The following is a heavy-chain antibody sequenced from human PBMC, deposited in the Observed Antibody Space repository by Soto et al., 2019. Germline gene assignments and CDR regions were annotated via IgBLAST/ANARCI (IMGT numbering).Heavy chain of an antibody. V-gene: IGHV5-51*01. J-gene: IGHJ6*02. CDR1: GYSFSTYW. CDR2: IYPGASDT. Sequence: GESLKISCKASGYSFSTYWIAWVRQRPGKGLDWMGIIYPGASDTRYSPSFQGQVTISADKSISTAYLQWSSLKASDTAMYYCARHFYLTGLVYGMDVWGQGTTVTVSS. CDR3: ARHFYLTGLVYGMDV.